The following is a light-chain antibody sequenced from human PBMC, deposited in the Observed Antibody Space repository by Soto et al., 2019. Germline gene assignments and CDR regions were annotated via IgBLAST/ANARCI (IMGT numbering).Light chain of an antibody. Sequence: QSALTQPRSVSGSPGQSVTISCTGTSSDVGDYDYVSWYQQHPGKAPKLMISDVSKRPSGVPDRFSGSKSGNTASLTISGLQAEDEADYYCCSYTGRYSSVVFGGGTQLTVL. CDR1: SSDVGDYDY. V-gene: IGLV2-11*01. CDR2: DVS. J-gene: IGLJ2*01. CDR3: CSYTGRYSSVV.